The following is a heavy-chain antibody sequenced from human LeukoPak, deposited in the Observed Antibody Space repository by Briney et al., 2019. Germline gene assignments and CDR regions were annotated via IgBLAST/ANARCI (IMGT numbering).Heavy chain of an antibody. CDR1: GFTFSSYA. CDR2: INSDGSST. CDR3: GRSHLVPDGFDI. Sequence: GGSLRLSRAASGFTFSSYAMRCVRQAPGKGLVWVSRINSDGSSTSYADSVKGRCSISRDNAKNTLYLQMNSLRAEDTAVYYCGRSHLVPDGFDIWG. V-gene: IGHV3-74*01. J-gene: IGHJ3*02.